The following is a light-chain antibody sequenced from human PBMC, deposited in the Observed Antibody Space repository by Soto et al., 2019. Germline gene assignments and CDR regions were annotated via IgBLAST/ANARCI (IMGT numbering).Light chain of an antibody. CDR1: QSVSRN. J-gene: IGKJ1*01. Sequence: ELVMTQAPATLSVSQGERATLSCRASQSVSRNLAWYQQKRGQAPRPLIYGVSSRATGIPDRFSGSGSGTDFTLTISRLEPEDFAVYYCQQYDSSPRTFGQGTKVDIK. V-gene: IGKV3-20*01. CDR3: QQYDSSPRT. CDR2: GVS.